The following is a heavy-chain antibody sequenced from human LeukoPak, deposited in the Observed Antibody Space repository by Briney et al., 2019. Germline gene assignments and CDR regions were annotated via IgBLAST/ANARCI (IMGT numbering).Heavy chain of an antibody. CDR1: GYTFTSYG. Sequence: APVKVSCKASGYTFTSYGISWVRQAPGQGLEWMGWISAYNGNTNYAQKLQGRVTMTTDTSTSTAYMELRSLRSDDTAVYYCARANYYDSSGYWAGPGAGTNVYYFDYWGQGTLVTVSS. V-gene: IGHV1-18*01. CDR3: ARANYYDSSGYWAGPGAGTNVYYFDY. D-gene: IGHD3-22*01. J-gene: IGHJ4*02. CDR2: ISAYNGNT.